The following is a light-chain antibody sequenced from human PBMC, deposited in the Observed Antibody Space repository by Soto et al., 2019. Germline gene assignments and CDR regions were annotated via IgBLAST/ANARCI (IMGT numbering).Light chain of an antibody. CDR3: QQYNNWPPT. CDR1: QSVSSN. Sequence: EIVMTQSPATLSVSPGERATLSCRASQSVSSNLAWYQQKPGQSPRLLISGASTRATAFPARFSGSGSGTEFTLTISSLQSEDFEVYYCQQYNNWPPTFGQGTKVEIK. J-gene: IGKJ1*01. CDR2: GAS. V-gene: IGKV3-15*01.